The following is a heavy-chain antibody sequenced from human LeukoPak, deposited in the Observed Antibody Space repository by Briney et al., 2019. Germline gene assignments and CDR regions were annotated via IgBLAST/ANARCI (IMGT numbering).Heavy chain of an antibody. CDR3: ARGARAGYNLEPFDY. D-gene: IGHD5-24*01. V-gene: IGHV4-59*08. Sequence: PSETLSLTRTVSGGSMSSYYWSWIRQPSGKGLEWIGYIYYSGSTKYNPSLKSRVTISVDTSKNQFSLKLSSVTAADTAVYYCARGARAGYNLEPFDYWGQGTLVTVSS. CDR2: IYYSGST. CDR1: GGSMSSYY. J-gene: IGHJ4*02.